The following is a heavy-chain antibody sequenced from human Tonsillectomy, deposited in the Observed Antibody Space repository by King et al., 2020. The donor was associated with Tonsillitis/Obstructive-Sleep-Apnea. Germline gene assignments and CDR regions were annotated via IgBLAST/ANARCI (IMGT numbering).Heavy chain of an antibody. D-gene: IGHD6-19*01. V-gene: IGHV4-59*01. CDR1: GDSISNYY. Sequence: QLQESGPGLVKPSETLSLTCTVSGDSISNYYWNWIRQSPGKGLEWIGNVYFSGSTNYNHSLKSRVTISIDTSKMQFSLQLNSVTAADTAVYYCACSWPCIVVAEPLDFWGRGTLVTVSS. CDR2: VYFSGST. CDR3: ACSWPCIVVAEPLDF. J-gene: IGHJ4*02.